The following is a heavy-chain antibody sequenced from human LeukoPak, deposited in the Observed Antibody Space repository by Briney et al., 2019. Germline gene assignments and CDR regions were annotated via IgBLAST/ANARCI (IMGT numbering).Heavy chain of an antibody. J-gene: IGHJ4*02. CDR2: IWYDGSNK. D-gene: IGHD4-17*01. CDR3: ARDSDGDYGWVDY. V-gene: IGHV3-33*01. Sequence: GGSLRLSCAASGFTFSSYGMHWVRQAPGKGREWVAVIWYDGSNKYYADSVRGRFTISRDNSKNTLYLQMNSPRAEDTAVYYCARDSDGDYGWVDYWGQGTLVTVSS. CDR1: GFTFSSYG.